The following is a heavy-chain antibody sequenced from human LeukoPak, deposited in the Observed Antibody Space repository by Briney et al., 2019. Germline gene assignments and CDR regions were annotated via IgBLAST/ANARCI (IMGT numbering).Heavy chain of an antibody. J-gene: IGHJ3*02. Sequence: GGSLRLSCAASGFTFSSYRMNWVRQTPGKGLEWVSSISSSTSYIYYADSVKGRFTISRDNAKNSLYLQMNSLRVEDTAVYYCARGADVYGDYENAFDIWGQGTMVTVSS. V-gene: IGHV3-21*01. CDR2: ISSSTSYI. D-gene: IGHD4-17*01. CDR3: ARGADVYGDYENAFDI. CDR1: GFTFSSYR.